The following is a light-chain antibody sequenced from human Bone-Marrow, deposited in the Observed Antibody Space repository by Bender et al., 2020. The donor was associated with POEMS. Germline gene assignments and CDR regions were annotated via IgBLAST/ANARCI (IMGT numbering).Light chain of an antibody. Sequence: QSALSQPASVSGSPGQSITISCTGTSRDVGNSGRVSWYQQHPGKPPKVIIYDVTKRPSGVPGRFSCSKSGNTASLTISGLPAEDEADYYCCSYAGSYSFVFGTGTGVAVV. CDR2: DVT. CDR3: CSYAGSYSFV. V-gene: IGLV2-11*01. CDR1: SRDVGNSGR. J-gene: IGLJ1*01.